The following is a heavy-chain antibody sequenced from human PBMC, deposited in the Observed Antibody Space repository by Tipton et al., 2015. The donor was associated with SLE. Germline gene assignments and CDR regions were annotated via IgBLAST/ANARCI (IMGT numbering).Heavy chain of an antibody. J-gene: IGHJ3*02. CDR2: INHSGST. V-gene: IGHV4-39*07. CDR3: AGVSRDAFEI. Sequence: TLSLTCTVSGGSITHTSYYWSWIRQPPGKGLEWIGEINHSGSTNYNPSLKSRVTISVDTSKNQFSLKLSSVTAADTAVYYCAGVSRDAFEIWGQGTMVTVSS. CDR1: GGSITHTSYY. D-gene: IGHD5/OR15-5a*01.